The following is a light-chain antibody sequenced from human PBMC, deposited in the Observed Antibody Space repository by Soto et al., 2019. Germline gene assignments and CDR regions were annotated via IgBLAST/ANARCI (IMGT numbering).Light chain of an antibody. J-gene: IGKJ5*01. CDR2: DAS. CDR1: QSVSSY. CDR3: QQYNNWPPT. V-gene: IGKV3-11*01. Sequence: EIVLTQSPATLSLSPGGRATLSCRASQSVSSYLAWYQQKPGQAPRLLIYDASNRATGIPARFSGSGSGTELTLTISSLQSDDFAVYHCQQYNNWPPTFGHGTRL.